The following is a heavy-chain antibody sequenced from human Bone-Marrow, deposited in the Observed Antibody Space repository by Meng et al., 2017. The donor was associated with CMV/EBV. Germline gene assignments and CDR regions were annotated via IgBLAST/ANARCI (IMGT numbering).Heavy chain of an antibody. CDR1: GYTFTSSG. Sequence: ASVKVSCKASGYTFTSSGISWVRQAPGQGLEWMGWISAYNGNTNYAQKLQGRVTMTTDTSMSTAYMELRSLRSYDTAVYYGARDRERRITKIPGDYWGQGTLVTVSS. CDR3: ARDRERRITKIPGDY. V-gene: IGHV1-18*01. D-gene: IGHD3-22*01. CDR2: ISAYNGNT. J-gene: IGHJ4*02.